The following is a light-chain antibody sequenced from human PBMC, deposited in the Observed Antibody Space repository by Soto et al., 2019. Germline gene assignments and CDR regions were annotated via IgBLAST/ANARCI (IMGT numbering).Light chain of an antibody. J-gene: IGKJ5*01. CDR2: AAS. Sequence: EIVMTQSPSTLSVSPGERATLSRRASQSVRSNLAWHQQKPGQAPRLLIYAASTRATGIPDRFSGSGSGTDFTLTISRLEPEDFAMYYCQQYGSSIIFGQGTRLEIK. CDR1: QSVRSN. V-gene: IGKV3-20*01. CDR3: QQYGSSII.